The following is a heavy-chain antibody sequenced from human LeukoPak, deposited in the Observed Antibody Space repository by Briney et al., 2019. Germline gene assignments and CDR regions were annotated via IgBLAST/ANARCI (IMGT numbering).Heavy chain of an antibody. CDR2: ISYDDTNK. D-gene: IGHD2-15*01. CDR1: GFTFSNYA. V-gene: IGHV3-30*14. J-gene: IGHJ4*02. Sequence: GGSLRLSCAASGFTFSNYALHWVRQAPGKGLEWVAVISYDDTNKYYVDSVKGRFTISRDNSKNTLYLQMTSLKAEDTGVYYCARAFLVGYSPEEYFFDYWGQGALVTVSS. CDR3: ARAFLVGYSPEEYFFDY.